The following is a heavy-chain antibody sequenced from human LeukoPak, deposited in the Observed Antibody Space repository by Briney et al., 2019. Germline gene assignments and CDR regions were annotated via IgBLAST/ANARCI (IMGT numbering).Heavy chain of an antibody. J-gene: IGHJ6*02. D-gene: IGHD2-15*01. CDR1: GGTFSSYT. Sequence: GASVKVSCKASGGTFSSYTISWVRQAPGQGLEWMGRIIPILGIANYAQKFQGRVTITADKSTSTAYMELSSLRSEDTAVYYCARGTGYCSGGGCLADAYYYYGMDVWAKGPRSPSP. CDR2: IIPILGIA. V-gene: IGHV1-69*02. CDR3: ARGTGYCSGGGCLADAYYYYGMDV.